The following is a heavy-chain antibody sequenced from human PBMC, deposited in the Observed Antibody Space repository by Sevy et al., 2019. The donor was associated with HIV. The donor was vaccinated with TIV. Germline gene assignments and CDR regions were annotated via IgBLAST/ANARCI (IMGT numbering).Heavy chain of an antibody. CDR2: ISNSSSYI. J-gene: IGHJ6*02. V-gene: IGHV3-21*01. CDR3: ASEKEQLVLWPYYGMDV. D-gene: IGHD6-13*01. Sequence: GGSLRLSCAASGLRFSNYNMNWVRQAPGQGLEWVACISNSSSYIYYVDPVKGRLTISKDNAKNSLYLQMNSLRAEDTAVYYCASEKEQLVLWPYYGMDVWGQGTTVTVSS. CDR1: GLRFSNYN.